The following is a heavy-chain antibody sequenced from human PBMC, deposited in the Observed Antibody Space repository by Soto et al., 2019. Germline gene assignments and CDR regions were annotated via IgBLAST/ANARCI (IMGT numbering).Heavy chain of an antibody. J-gene: IGHJ3*02. CDR1: GFTFDDYA. CDR2: ISWNSGSI. V-gene: IGHV3-9*01. Sequence: HPGGSLRLSCAASGFTFDDYAMHWVRQAPGKGLEWVSGISWNSGSIGYADSVKGRFTISRDNAKNSLYLQMNSLRAEDTALYYCAKISSGWYDLLAFDIWGQGTMVTVSS. D-gene: IGHD6-19*01. CDR3: AKISSGWYDLLAFDI.